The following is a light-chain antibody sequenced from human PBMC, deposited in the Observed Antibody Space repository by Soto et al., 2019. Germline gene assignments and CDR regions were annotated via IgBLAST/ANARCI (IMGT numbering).Light chain of an antibody. Sequence: QSVLTQPASVSGSPGQSITISCTGTSSDVGNYNYVSWHQQYPGRVPKLLIYMVSNRPSGVSNRFSGSKSGNTASLTISGLQAEDEADYFCTSPTPGSLYVFGTGTKVTVL. CDR3: TSPTPGSLYV. V-gene: IGLV2-14*01. CDR1: SSDVGNYNY. J-gene: IGLJ1*01. CDR2: MVS.